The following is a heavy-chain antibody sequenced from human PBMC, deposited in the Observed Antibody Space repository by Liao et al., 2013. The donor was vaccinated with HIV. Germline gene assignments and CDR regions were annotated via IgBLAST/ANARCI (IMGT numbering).Heavy chain of an antibody. CDR1: GGSISSNYYY. CDR3: ARAPFRYCSSTSCYTTANWFDP. Sequence: QLQLQESGPGLVKPSETLSLTCTVSGGSISSNYYYWSWIRQPPGKGLEWIGEINHSGSTNYNPSLKSRVTISVDTSKNQFSLKLSSVTAADTAVYYCARAPFRYCSSTSCYTTANWFDPWGQGTLVTVSS. J-gene: IGHJ5*02. D-gene: IGHD2-2*02. CDR2: INHSGST. V-gene: IGHV4-39*07.